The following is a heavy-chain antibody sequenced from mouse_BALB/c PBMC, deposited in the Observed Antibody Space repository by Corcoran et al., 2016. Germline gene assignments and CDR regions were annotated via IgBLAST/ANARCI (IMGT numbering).Heavy chain of an antibody. V-gene: IGHV3-6*02. CDR2: ISYDGSN. J-gene: IGHJ3*01. CDR1: GYSITSGYY. Sequence: DVQLQESGPGLVKPSQSLSLTCSVTGYSITSGYYWNWIRQFPGNKLEWMGYISYDGSNNYNPSLKNRISITRDTSKNQFFLKLNSVTTEDTATYYWARDLSYWGQGTLITFSA. CDR3: ARDLSY.